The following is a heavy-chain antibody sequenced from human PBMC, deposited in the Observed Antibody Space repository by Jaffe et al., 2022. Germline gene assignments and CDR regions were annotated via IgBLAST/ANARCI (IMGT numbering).Heavy chain of an antibody. V-gene: IGHV3-30*02. CDR2: IANDDSYT. CDR3: AKRETTVSPFHH. D-gene: IGHD4-17*01. J-gene: IGHJ4*02. CDR1: GFTFRNYG. Sequence: QVQLVESGGGVVQPGESLRLSCAASGFTFRNYGLHWVRQPPGKGLEWVAFIANDDSYTLYADSVKGRFTISRDISKNTMFLQVASLRTEDTGVYYCAKRETTVSPFHHWGQGTLVTVSS.